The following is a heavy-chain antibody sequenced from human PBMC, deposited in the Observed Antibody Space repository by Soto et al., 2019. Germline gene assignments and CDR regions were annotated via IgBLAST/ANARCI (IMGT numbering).Heavy chain of an antibody. CDR3: ARDDVGSAWPY. D-gene: IGHD6-19*01. CDR2: INADNGNT. CDR1: GYSFIANA. Sequence: QVQLVQSAADVKKPGASVKVSCKTSGYSFIANAVHWVRQAPGQGLEWMGWINADNGNTKYSRKMQGRLTISRDTSASTVYIELTGLTSEDTAVYFCARDDVGSAWPYWGQGTLITVSS. V-gene: IGHV1-3*01. J-gene: IGHJ4*02.